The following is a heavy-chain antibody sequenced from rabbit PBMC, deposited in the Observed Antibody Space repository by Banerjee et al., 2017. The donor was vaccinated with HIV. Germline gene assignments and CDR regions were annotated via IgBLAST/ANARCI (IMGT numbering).Heavy chain of an antibody. CDR2: IYNGDGST. Sequence: QSLEESGGDLVKPEGSLTLTCTASGFSFSSSYNMCWVRQAPGKGLEWIACIYNGDGSTYYASWAKGRFTISKTSSTTVTLQMTSLTAADTATYFCARDDAGDVGYGYALFNLWGPGTLVTVS. D-gene: IGHD6-1*01. CDR3: ARDDAGDVGYGYALFNL. CDR1: GFSFSSSYN. J-gene: IGHJ4*01. V-gene: IGHV1S40*01.